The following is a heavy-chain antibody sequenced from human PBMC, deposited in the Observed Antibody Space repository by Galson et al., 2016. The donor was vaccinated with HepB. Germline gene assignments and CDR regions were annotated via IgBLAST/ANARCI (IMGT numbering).Heavy chain of an antibody. Sequence: SLRLSCAASGFTFSTFAMTWVRQPPGKGLEWASTMSGDDISTYYADSVKGRFTISRDNSRNTLYLQMNTLRGEDSGLYYCAKGEKTSDWGVDLWGQGTLVTVSS. CDR1: GFTFSTFA. CDR3: AKGEKTSDWGVDL. D-gene: IGHD6-19*01. J-gene: IGHJ5*02. V-gene: IGHV3-23*01. CDR2: MSGDDIST.